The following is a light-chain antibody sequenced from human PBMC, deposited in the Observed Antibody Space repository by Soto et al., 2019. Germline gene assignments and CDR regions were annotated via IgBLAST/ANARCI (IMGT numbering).Light chain of an antibody. CDR1: SSDVGAYIY. Sequence: QSALTQPASVSGSLGQSITISCSGTSSDVGAYIYVSWYQQHPGKAPKVKIFDVSHRASGVSNRFSGSKSGNTASLIISGLQAEDEADYYCSSYTSSSTLVFGGGTKVTVL. CDR3: SSYTSSSTLV. V-gene: IGLV2-14*01. J-gene: IGLJ2*01. CDR2: DVS.